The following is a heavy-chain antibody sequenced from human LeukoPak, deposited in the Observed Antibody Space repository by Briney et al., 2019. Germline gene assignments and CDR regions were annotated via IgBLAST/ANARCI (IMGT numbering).Heavy chain of an antibody. CDR1: GYTFTSYG. Sequence: ASVKVSCKASGYTFTSYGISWVRQAPGQGLEWMGWTSAYNGNTNYAQKLQGRVTMTTDTSTSTAYMELRSLRSDDTAVYYSARVPGYYPYYDSSGYYYNSFDYWGQGTLVTVSS. D-gene: IGHD3-22*01. CDR2: TSAYNGNT. CDR3: ARVPGYYPYYDSSGYYYNSFDY. V-gene: IGHV1-18*01. J-gene: IGHJ4*02.